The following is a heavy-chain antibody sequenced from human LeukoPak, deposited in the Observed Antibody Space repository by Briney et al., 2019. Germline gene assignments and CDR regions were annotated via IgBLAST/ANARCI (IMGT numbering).Heavy chain of an antibody. CDR1: GGTFSSYA. J-gene: IGHJ4*02. Sequence: SVKVSCKAPGGTFSSYAISWVRQAPGQGLEWMGRIIPIFGTANYAQKFQGRVTITTDESTSTAYMELSSLRSEDTAVYYCARDPGTYTDYYFDYWGQGTLVTVSS. CDR2: IIPIFGTA. D-gene: IGHD3-3*01. CDR3: ARDPGTYTDYYFDY. V-gene: IGHV1-69*05.